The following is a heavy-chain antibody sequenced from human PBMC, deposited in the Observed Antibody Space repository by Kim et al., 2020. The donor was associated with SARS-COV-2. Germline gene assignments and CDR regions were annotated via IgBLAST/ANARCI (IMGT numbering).Heavy chain of an antibody. J-gene: IGHJ4*02. V-gene: IGHV7-4-1*02. CDR1: GYTFTNYA. CDR3: ARVIWGSYRYTGY. D-gene: IGHD3-16*02. CDR2: INTDTGNP. Sequence: ASVKVSCKASGYTFTNYAISWVRQAPGQGLEWMGWINTDTGNPTYAQAFTGRFVFSLDTSVSTAYLHISSLKAEDTALYYCARVIWGSYRYTGYWGQGTLVTVSS.